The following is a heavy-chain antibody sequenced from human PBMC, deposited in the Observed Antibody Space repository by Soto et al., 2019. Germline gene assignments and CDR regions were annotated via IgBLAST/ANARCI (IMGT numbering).Heavy chain of an antibody. D-gene: IGHD5-12*01. V-gene: IGHV4-61*01. CDR2: IYYSGTT. Sequence: QVQLQESGPGLVKPSETLSLTCTVSGGPVSSGSSYWSWIRQPPGKGLEWIGYIYYSGTTNYYPSLKSRVPISVDTSKNQFSLKLSSVTAADTAVYYCARAPSGYEYFQVWGQGTLVTVSS. CDR3: ARAPSGYEYFQV. J-gene: IGHJ1*01. CDR1: GGPVSSGSSY.